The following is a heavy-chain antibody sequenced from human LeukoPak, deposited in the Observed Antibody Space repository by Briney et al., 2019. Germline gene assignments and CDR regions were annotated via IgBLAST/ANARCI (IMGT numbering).Heavy chain of an antibody. J-gene: IGHJ4*02. CDR2: IYHDGST. D-gene: IGHD5-18*01. V-gene: IGHV4-4*02. Sequence: SETLSLTCAVSGGSICSNNWWIWVRQSPEKGLEWIGEIYHDGSTNYNPSLKSRVTISMDKSKNQLSLKLNFVTAADTAVYYCARDRGGYTYSHDYWGQGTLVTVSS. CDR1: GGSICSNNW. CDR3: ARDRGGYTYSHDY.